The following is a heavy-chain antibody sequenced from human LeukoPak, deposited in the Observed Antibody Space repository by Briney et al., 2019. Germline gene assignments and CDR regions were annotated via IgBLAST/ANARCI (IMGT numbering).Heavy chain of an antibody. V-gene: IGHV3-48*04. Sequence: GGSLRLSCAASGITFSSYSMNWVRQAPGKGLEWVSYISGSGSTIYYADSVKGRFTISRDNAKNTLYLQMNSLRAEDTAVYYCAGKWPLDYWGQGTLVTVSS. D-gene: IGHD5-12*01. CDR1: GITFSSYS. CDR2: ISGSGSTI. CDR3: AGKWPLDY. J-gene: IGHJ4*02.